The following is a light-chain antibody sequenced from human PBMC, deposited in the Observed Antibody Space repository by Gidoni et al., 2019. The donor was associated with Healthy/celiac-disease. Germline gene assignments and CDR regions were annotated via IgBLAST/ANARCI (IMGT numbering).Light chain of an antibody. CDR3: QQYDNLPPLT. Sequence: DIQMTQSPSSLSASVGDSVTITCQASQDISNYLNWYQQKPGKAPKLLIYDASNLETGVPSRFSGSGSGTDFTFTISSLQPEDIATYYCQQYDNLPPLTFXGXTKVEIK. J-gene: IGKJ4*01. V-gene: IGKV1-33*01. CDR1: QDISNY. CDR2: DAS.